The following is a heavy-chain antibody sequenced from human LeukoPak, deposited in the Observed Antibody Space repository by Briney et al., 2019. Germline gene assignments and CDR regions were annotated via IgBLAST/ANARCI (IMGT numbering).Heavy chain of an antibody. CDR1: GFTFSRYD. V-gene: IGHV3-23*01. Sequence: GGSLRLSCAASGFTFSRYDMSWVRQAPGKGLEWVSVVSGSGGSAYYADSVKGRFTISRDNSKNTLYPQMNSLRAEDTAVYYCAKRDTTNAFDIWGQGTMVTVSS. CDR3: AKRDTTNAFDI. CDR2: VSGSGGSA. J-gene: IGHJ3*02. D-gene: IGHD5-18*01.